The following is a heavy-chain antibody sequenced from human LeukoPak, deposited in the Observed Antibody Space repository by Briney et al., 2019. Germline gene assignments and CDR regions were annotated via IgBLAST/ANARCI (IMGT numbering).Heavy chain of an antibody. Sequence: PSETLSLTCTVFGGSISSYYWSWIRQPPGKGLEWIGYIYYSGSTNYNPSLKSRVTISVDTSKNQFPLKLSSVTAADTAVYYCARGSGYDDTDAFDIWGQGTMVTVSS. CDR2: IYYSGST. CDR1: GGSISSYY. CDR3: ARGSGYDDTDAFDI. J-gene: IGHJ3*02. D-gene: IGHD5-12*01. V-gene: IGHV4-59*01.